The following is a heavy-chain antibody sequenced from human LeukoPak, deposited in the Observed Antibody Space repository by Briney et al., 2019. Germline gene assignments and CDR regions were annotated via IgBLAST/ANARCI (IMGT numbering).Heavy chain of an antibody. Sequence: VASVKVSCKASGYTFTSYDINWVRQATGQGLEWMGWMNPNSGNTGYAQKFQGRVTMTRNTSISTAYMELSSLRSEDTAVYYCARDPLSSSYYGSGSSYYYFDYWGQGTLVTVSS. CDR2: MNPNSGNT. D-gene: IGHD3-10*01. J-gene: IGHJ4*02. CDR1: GYTFTSYD. V-gene: IGHV1-8*01. CDR3: ARDPLSSSYYGSGSSYYYFDY.